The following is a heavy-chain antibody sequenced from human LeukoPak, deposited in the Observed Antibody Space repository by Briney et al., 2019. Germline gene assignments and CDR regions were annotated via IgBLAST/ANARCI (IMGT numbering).Heavy chain of an antibody. V-gene: IGHV1-46*01. Sequence: ASVKVSCKASGYTFTSYYMHWVRQAPGQGLEWMGIINPSGGSISYAQKFQGRVTMTRDTSTSTVYMELSSLRSEDTAVYYCAREPPQLALGPYYYGMDVWGQGTTVTVSS. D-gene: IGHD6-13*01. J-gene: IGHJ6*02. CDR2: INPSGGSI. CDR3: AREPPQLALGPYYYGMDV. CDR1: GYTFTSYY.